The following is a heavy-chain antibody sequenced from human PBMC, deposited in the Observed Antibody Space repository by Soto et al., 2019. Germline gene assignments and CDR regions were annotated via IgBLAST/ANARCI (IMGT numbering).Heavy chain of an antibody. CDR3: AKETSAYEIDY. CDR2: ISYDGNTK. CDR1: GFIFSGYA. Sequence: QVQLVESGGGVVQPGRSLRLSCAASGFIFSGYAMHWVRQAPARGLEWEAVISYDGNTKYYAYSVKGRFNVSRDNSKNTLYVQMNNLSAEDTAMYYCAKETSAYEIDYWGQGTLVTVSS. J-gene: IGHJ4*02. V-gene: IGHV3-30-3*01. D-gene: IGHD5-12*01.